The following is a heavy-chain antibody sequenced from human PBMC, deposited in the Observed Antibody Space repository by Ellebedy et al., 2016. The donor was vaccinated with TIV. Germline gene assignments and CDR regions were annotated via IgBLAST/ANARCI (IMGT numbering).Heavy chain of an antibody. CDR2: INPNSGGT. Sequence: ASVKVSCKASGYTFTDYYMHWVRQAPGQGLEWMGWINPNSGGTNLAQKFQGRVTMTRDTSISTAYMELSSLRSEDTAVYYCARGGGIELMVFGWFDPWGQGTLVTVSS. CDR1: GYTFTDYY. V-gene: IGHV1-2*02. D-gene: IGHD2-8*01. CDR3: ARGGGIELMVFGWFDP. J-gene: IGHJ5*02.